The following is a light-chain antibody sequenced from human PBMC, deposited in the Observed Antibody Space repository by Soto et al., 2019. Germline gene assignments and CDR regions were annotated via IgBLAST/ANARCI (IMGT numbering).Light chain of an antibody. CDR1: QSVSSN. CDR3: QQYGGTPWT. V-gene: IGKV3-20*01. Sequence: EIVMTQSPATLSVSPWERATLSCRASQSVSSNLAWYQQKPGQAPRLLIYGASNRATGIPDRFSGSGSGTDFSHTISRLEPEDFAVYYCQQYGGTPWTFGQGTKVDIK. CDR2: GAS. J-gene: IGKJ1*01.